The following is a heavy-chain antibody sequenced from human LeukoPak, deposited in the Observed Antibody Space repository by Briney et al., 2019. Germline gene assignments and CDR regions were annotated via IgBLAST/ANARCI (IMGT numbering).Heavy chain of an antibody. J-gene: IGHJ5*02. CDR2: IYPGDSDT. CDR1: GYSFTSYW. Sequence: HGESLQISCKGSGYSFTSYWIGWVRQLPGKGLEWMGIIYPGDSDTRYSPSFQGQVTISADKSINTAYLQWSSLKASDSAMYYCARHKAVAGENWFDTWGQGTLVTVSS. V-gene: IGHV5-51*01. D-gene: IGHD6-19*01. CDR3: ARHKAVAGENWFDT.